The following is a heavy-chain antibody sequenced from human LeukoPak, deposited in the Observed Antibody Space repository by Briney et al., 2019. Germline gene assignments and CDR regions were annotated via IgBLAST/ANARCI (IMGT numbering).Heavy chain of an antibody. CDR1: GFTFSSYS. CDR3: ARGRFLEWLLFDY. D-gene: IGHD3-3*01. CDR2: ISSSSSTI. J-gene: IGHJ4*02. Sequence: GGSLRLSCAASGFTFSSYSMNWVRQAPGKGPEWVSYISSSSSTIYYADSVKGRFTISRGNAKNSLYLQMNSLRAEDTAVYYCARGRFLEWLLFDYWGQGTLVTVSS. V-gene: IGHV3-48*04.